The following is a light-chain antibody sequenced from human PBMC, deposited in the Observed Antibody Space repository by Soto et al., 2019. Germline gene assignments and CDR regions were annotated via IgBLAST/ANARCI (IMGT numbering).Light chain of an antibody. CDR1: QGVGST. CDR2: DAS. V-gene: IGKV3-15*01. J-gene: IGKJ4*01. CDR3: QHYLTWPLT. Sequence: ELVLTQSPATLSVSPGERATLSCRASQGVGSTLAWYQQEPGRAPRLLIYDASTRATGIPARFSGAGSGTEFTLTISSXXSDDFAVYYCQHYLTWPLTFGGGTRVEI.